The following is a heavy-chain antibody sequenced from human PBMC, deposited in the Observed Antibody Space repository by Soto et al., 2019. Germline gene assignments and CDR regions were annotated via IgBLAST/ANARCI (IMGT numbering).Heavy chain of an antibody. J-gene: IGHJ6*02. Sequence: GGSLRLSCAASGFTFSSYGMHWVRQAPGKGLEWVAVISYDGSNKYYADSVKGRFTISRDNSKNTLYLQMNSLKTEDTAVYYCTTQDPGITGTFYYYYGMDVWGQGTTVTVSS. D-gene: IGHD1-7*01. CDR1: GFTFSSYG. CDR3: TTQDPGITGTFYYYYGMDV. V-gene: IGHV3-30*03. CDR2: ISYDGSNK.